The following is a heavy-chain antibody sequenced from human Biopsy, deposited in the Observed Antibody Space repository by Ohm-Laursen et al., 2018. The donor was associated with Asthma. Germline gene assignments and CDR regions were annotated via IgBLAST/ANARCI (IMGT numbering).Heavy chain of an antibody. Sequence: SETLSLTCGLSSGSGGYMRSGNYYWGWIRQPPVKGLEWIGSIYYSGTTYYNPSLEGRVTVSGDTSKNQFSLKLSSVTAADTAVYYCVRGSSSWHHGPFHYYYGLDVWGQGTTATVSS. D-gene: IGHD6-13*01. V-gene: IGHV4-39*01. J-gene: IGHJ6*02. CDR1: GGYMRSGNYY. CDR3: VRGSSSWHHGPFHYYYGLDV. CDR2: IYYSGTT.